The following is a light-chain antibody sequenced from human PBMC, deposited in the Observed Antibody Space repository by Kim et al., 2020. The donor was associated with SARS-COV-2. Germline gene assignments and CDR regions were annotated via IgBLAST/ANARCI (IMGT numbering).Light chain of an antibody. Sequence: EIVMTQSPATLSVSPGERATLSCRASQSVSSNLAWYQQKPGQAPRLLIYGASTRATGIPARFSGSGSGTVFTLTISSLQSEDFAVYYCQQYNNWPPLTIGGGTKVDIK. CDR3: QQYNNWPPLT. CDR1: QSVSSN. CDR2: GAS. J-gene: IGKJ4*01. V-gene: IGKV3-15*01.